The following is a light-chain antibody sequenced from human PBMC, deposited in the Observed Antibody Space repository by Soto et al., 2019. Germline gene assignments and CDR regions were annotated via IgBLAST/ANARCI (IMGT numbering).Light chain of an antibody. V-gene: IGKV3-15*01. Sequence: EIVMTQSPATLSASPGDRATLSCRASQKIGDYVAWYQQNPGQPPRLLVYGASIRATGVPARFSGSGSGAEFSLTISSPQSEDFAVYYCQQYSNCPKMFGQGTRVEIK. J-gene: IGKJ1*01. CDR1: QKIGDY. CDR3: QQYSNCPKM. CDR2: GAS.